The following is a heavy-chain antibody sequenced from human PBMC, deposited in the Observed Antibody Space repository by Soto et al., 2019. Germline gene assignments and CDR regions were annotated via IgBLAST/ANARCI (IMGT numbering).Heavy chain of an antibody. CDR1: GYTFTGNY. D-gene: IGHD6-6*01. CDR2: INPNSGGT. Sequence: GASVKVSCKASGYTFTGNYIHWVRQAPGQGLEWMGWINPNSGGTNYAQKFQGRVTMTRDTSISTAYMGLSRLTSDDTAVYYCARDFSSSADGFDYWGQGTLVTVSS. V-gene: IGHV1-2*02. CDR3: ARDFSSSADGFDY. J-gene: IGHJ4*02.